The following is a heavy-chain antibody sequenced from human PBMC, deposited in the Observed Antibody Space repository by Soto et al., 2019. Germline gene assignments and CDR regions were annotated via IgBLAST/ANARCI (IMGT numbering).Heavy chain of an antibody. J-gene: IGHJ4*02. D-gene: IGHD4-17*01. CDR1: GYTFTNFA. Sequence: QVQLVQSGAEVKKPGASVKVSCKASGYTFTNFAISWVRQAPGQGLEWMGWISAYNGKTNYAQKLQGRVTMTTDTSTSTAYMELRSLRSDDTGVYYCARARPTVTTDYWGQGTLVTVSS. V-gene: IGHV1-18*01. CDR3: ARARPTVTTDY. CDR2: ISAYNGKT.